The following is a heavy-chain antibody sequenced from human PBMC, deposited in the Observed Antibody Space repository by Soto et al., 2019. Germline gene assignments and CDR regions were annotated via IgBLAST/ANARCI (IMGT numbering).Heavy chain of an antibody. V-gene: IGHV1-18*01. D-gene: IGHD6-13*01. CDR1: GYTFTSYG. J-gene: IGHJ6*03. CDR3: ARNSSSWSGFGYYYHYYYIAV. Sequence: ASVKVSCKASGYTFTSYGISWVRQAPGQGLEWMGWISAYNGNTNYAQKLQGRVTMTTDTSTSTAYMELRSLRSDDTAVYYCARNSSSWSGFGYYYHYYYIAVSGKGTSVTVSS. CDR2: ISAYNGNT.